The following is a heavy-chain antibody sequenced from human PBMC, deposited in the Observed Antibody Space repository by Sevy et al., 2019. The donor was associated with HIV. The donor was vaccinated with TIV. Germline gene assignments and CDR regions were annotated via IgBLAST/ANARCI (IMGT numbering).Heavy chain of an antibody. Sequence: ASVKVSCKASGHTFASHGITWVRQAPGQGLEWMAWISTSNGHTNYPRKFQGRVTMTTDTSTSTIYMELRSLRSDDTAVYHCALTGSGDMGDAYYYYYMDVWGQGTTVTVSS. D-gene: IGHD7-27*01. CDR2: ISTSNGHT. CDR3: ALTGSGDMGDAYYYYYMDV. V-gene: IGHV1-18*01. CDR1: GHTFASHG. J-gene: IGHJ6*03.